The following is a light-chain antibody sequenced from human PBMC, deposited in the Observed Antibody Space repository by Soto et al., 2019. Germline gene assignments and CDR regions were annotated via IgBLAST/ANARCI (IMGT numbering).Light chain of an antibody. J-gene: IGKJ5*01. Sequence: DIQMTQSPSSLSASVGDRVTITCRASQGISNYLAWYQQKPGKVPKLLIYAASTLQSGVPSRFSGSGSGTDFTLTISSLQPEDVATYYCQKYNSAPQTTFGQGTRLEIK. CDR2: AAS. CDR3: QKYNSAPQTT. V-gene: IGKV1-27*01. CDR1: QGISNY.